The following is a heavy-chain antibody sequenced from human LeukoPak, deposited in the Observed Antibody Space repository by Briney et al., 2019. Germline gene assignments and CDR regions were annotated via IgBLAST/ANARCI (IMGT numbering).Heavy chain of an antibody. CDR2: INPNNGNT. D-gene: IGHD3-22*01. V-gene: IGHV1-18*01. CDR1: GYTFTRYG. Sequence: GASVKVSCKASGYTFTRYGISWVRQAPGQGLEWMGWINPNNGNTNYVQKLQGRVTMTTDTSTSTAYMELRSLRSDDTAVYYCARVCYDSSGRHRYAFDIWGQGTMVTVSS. CDR3: ARVCYDSSGRHRYAFDI. J-gene: IGHJ3*02.